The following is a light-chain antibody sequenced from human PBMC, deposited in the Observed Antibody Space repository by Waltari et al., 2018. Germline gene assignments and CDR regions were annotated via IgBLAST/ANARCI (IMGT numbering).Light chain of an antibody. V-gene: IGKV2-24*01. J-gene: IGKJ4*01. CDR3: MQATQFPLT. Sequence: DIVMTQTPLSSPVTLGQTASLPCRSNQSRVHSDGNTYLSWLQQRPGQPPIPLIYKISNRLSGVPDRFSGSGAGTEFTLKISRVETEDVGVYFCMQATQFPLTFGGGTKVEIK. CDR2: KIS. CDR1: QSRVHSDGNTY.